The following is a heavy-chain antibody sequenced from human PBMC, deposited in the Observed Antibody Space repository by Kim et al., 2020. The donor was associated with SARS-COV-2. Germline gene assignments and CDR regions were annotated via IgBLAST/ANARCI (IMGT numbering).Heavy chain of an antibody. Sequence: PSRKSRVTMSVDTSKNQFSRKLSSVTAADTAVYYCARGGTYCRSTSCYEDYWGQGTLVTVSS. V-gene: IGHV4-4*07. CDR3: ARGGTYCRSTSCYEDY. J-gene: IGHJ4*02. D-gene: IGHD2-2*01.